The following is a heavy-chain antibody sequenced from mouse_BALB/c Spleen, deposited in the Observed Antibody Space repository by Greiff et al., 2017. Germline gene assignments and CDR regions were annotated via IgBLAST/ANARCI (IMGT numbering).Heavy chain of an antibody. CDR2: ISYSGST. CDR1: GYSITSDYA. D-gene: IGHD2-4*01. V-gene: IGHV3-2*02. Sequence: EVQGVESGPGLVKPSQSLSLTCTVTGYSITSDYAWNWIRQFPGNKLEWMGYISYSGSTSYNPSLKSRISITRDTSKNQFFLQLNSVTTEDTATYYCAKLRGYFDVWGAGTTVTVSS. CDR3: AKLRGYFDV. J-gene: IGHJ1*01.